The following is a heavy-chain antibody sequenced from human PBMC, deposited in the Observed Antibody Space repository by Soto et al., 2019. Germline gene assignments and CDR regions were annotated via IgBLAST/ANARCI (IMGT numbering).Heavy chain of an antibody. J-gene: IGHJ6*02. D-gene: IGHD3-3*01. CDR1: GYTFTSYG. Sequence: QVQLVQSGTEVKKPGASVKVSCKASGYTFTSYGVSWVRQTPGQRLEWMGWISTKNGNTNYTQKFQGRVTLTSDTSTTTAYMELRSLRSDDTAVYYCARDRIFGVDNPYGLDVWGRGTTVIVSS. CDR3: ARDRIFGVDNPYGLDV. V-gene: IGHV1-18*04. CDR2: ISTKNGNT.